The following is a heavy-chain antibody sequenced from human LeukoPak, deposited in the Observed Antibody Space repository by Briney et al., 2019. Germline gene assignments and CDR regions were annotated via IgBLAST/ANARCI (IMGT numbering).Heavy chain of an antibody. CDR2: INPSGFST. J-gene: IGHJ5*02. Sequence: ASVKVSCKASGYTFTSYYMRWVRQAPGQGLEWMGIINPSGFSTTYAQKFQGRVTMTRDTSTSTVYMELSSLRSEDTAVYYCARDERDGGDTAMLGANNWFDPWGQGTLVTVSS. V-gene: IGHV1-46*01. CDR1: GYTFTSYY. CDR3: ARDERDGGDTAMLGANNWFDP. D-gene: IGHD5-18*01.